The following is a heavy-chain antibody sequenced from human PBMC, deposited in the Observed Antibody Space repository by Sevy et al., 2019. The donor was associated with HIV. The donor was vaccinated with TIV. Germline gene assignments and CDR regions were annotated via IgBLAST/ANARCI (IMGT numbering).Heavy chain of an antibody. J-gene: IGHJ4*02. D-gene: IGHD4-17*01. CDR1: GYTFTSYY. Sequence: ASVKVSCKASGYTFTSYYMHWVRQAPGQGLEWMGIINPSSGTTSYAQNFQGRVTMTRDTSTSTVYMELSSLRSEDTAVYYCARENSDYGDSMGGFEYWGQGTLVTVSS. CDR3: ARENSDYGDSMGGFEY. V-gene: IGHV1-46*01. CDR2: INPSSGTT.